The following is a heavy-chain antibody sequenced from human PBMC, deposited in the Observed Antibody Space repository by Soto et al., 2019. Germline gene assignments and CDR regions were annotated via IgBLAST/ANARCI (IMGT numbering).Heavy chain of an antibody. CDR1: GFTFSSYA. CDR3: AKDLFRNYGGNSYDAFDI. V-gene: IGHV3-23*01. CDR2: ISGSGGST. J-gene: IGHJ3*02. Sequence: EVQLLESGGGLVQPGGSLRLSCAASGFTFSSYAMSWVRQAPGKGLEWVSAISGSGGSTYYADSVKGRFTISRDNSKNTLYLQMNSLRAEDTAVYYCAKDLFRNYGGNSYDAFDIWGQGTMVTVSS. D-gene: IGHD4-17*01.